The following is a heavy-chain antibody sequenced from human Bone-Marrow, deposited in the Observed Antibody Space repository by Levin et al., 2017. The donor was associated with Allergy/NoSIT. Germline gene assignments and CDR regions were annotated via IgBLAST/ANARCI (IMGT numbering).Heavy chain of an antibody. J-gene: IGHJ3*02. V-gene: IGHV3-21*01. D-gene: IGHD6-6*01. CDR3: ARAYSSSRNGAFDI. CDR2: VSSSSTYI. Sequence: TGGSLRLSCAASGFTFSDYSMNWVRQAPGKGLEWVSSVSSSSTYIYYADSVKGRFTISRDNAKNSLYLQMNSLRAEDTAVYYCARAYSSSRNGAFDIWGQGTMVTVSS. CDR1: GFTFSDYS.